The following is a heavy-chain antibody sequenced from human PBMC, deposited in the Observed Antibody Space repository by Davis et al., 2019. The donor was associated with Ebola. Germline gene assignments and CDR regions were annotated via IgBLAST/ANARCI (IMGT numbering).Heavy chain of an antibody. CDR1: GYTLTDYQ. D-gene: IGHD2/OR15-2a*01. J-gene: IGHJ6*02. CDR2: INPISGDT. Sequence: ASVKVSCKASGYTLTDYQIHWVRQAPGQGLEWMGGINPISGDTNYSEKFQGRVTMTRDTSISTVYMELTRLRSDDTAVYYCARDLSYSYYFHYYGKDVWGQGTTVTVSS. CDR3: ARDLSYSYYFHYYGKDV. V-gene: IGHV1-2*02.